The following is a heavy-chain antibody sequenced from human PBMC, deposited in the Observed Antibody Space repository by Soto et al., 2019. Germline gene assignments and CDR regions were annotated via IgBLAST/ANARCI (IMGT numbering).Heavy chain of an antibody. V-gene: IGHV3-48*02. CDR3: ASEAWFDP. J-gene: IGHJ5*02. Sequence: EVQLVESGGGLVQPGGSLRLSCAASGFTFSSYSMNWVRQAPGKGLEWVSYISSSSTIYYADSVKGRFTISRDKAKNSLYLQMNSLRDEDTAVYYCASEAWFDPWGQGTLVTVSS. CDR1: GFTFSSYS. CDR2: ISSSSTI.